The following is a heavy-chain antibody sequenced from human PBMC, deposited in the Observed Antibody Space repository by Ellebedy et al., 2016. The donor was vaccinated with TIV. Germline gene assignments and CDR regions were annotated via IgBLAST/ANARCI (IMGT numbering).Heavy chain of an antibody. V-gene: IGHV3-48*02. CDR2: ISGSGGMM. D-gene: IGHD3-10*01. CDR1: GFIFSSYY. J-gene: IGHJ4*02. CDR3: ARRSRGPSYYFDY. Sequence: PGGSLRLSCVASGFIFSSYYMTWVRQAPGKGLEWISYISGSGGMMDHADSVKGRFTISRDNAKNSLYLQLSSLRHEDTAVYYCARRSRGPSYYFDYWGQGALVTVSS.